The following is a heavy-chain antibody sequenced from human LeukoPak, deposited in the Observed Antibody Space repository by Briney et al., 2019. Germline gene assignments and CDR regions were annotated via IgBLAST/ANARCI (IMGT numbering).Heavy chain of an antibody. V-gene: IGHV3-7*01. CDR3: ARVCSGGSCRDY. CDR1: GFTFSSYG. D-gene: IGHD2-15*01. Sequence: GGSLRLSCAASGFTFSSYGMHWVRQAPGKGLEWVANIMQDGSEKYYVDSVKGRFTISRDNAKNSLYLQMNSLRAEDTAVYYCARVCSGGSCRDYWGQGTLVTVSS. J-gene: IGHJ4*02. CDR2: IMQDGSEK.